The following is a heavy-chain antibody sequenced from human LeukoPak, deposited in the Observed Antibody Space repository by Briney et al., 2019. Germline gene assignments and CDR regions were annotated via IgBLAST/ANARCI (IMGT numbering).Heavy chain of an antibody. J-gene: IGHJ4*02. CDR3: GRGGGGSYLEYSFDY. CDR2: INYSGNT. D-gene: IGHD3-10*01. Sequence: SETLSLTCTVSGASITRRYGSWIRQPPGKGLEWIGYINYSGNTNYNPSLKSRVTISVDTSKNHFSLKLSSVTAADTAVYYCGRGGGGSYLEYSFDYWGQGTLVTVSS. CDR1: GASITRRY. V-gene: IGHV4-59*11.